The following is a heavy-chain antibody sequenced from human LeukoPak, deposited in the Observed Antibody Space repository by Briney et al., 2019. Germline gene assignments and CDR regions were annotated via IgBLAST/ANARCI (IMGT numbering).Heavy chain of an antibody. V-gene: IGHV4-30-2*01. CDR3: ARGYYYMDV. J-gene: IGHJ6*03. Sequence: SETLSLTCTVSGGSISSGGYYWSWIRQPPGKGLEWIGYIYHSGSTYYNPSLKSRVTISVDRSKSQFSLKLSSMTAADTAVYYCARGYYYMDVWGKGTTVTVSS. CDR1: GGSISSGGYY. CDR2: IYHSGST.